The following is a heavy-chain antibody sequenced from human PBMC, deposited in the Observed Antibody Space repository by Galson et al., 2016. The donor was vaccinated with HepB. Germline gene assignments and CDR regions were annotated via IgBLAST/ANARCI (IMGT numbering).Heavy chain of an antibody. CDR2: MSYDGNKK. D-gene: IGHD6-25*01. Sequence: SLRLSCAASGFTFSNYGMHWVRQAPGKGLEWVAVMSYDGNKKYYADSAKGRFTISRDVSKNTLSLQMNSLSPEDTAVYYCATLAATGAFDIWGQGAMVTVSS. CDR1: GFTFSNYG. J-gene: IGHJ3*02. V-gene: IGHV3-30*03. CDR3: ATLAATGAFDI.